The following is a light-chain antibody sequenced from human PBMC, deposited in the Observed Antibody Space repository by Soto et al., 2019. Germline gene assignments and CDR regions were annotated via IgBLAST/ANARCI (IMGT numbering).Light chain of an antibody. Sequence: DIQMTQSPSSLSASVGDRVTITCRASQSISRYLNWYQQKPRKAPKLLIYAASSLQSGVPSRFSGSGSETDLTLNISSLQPEDFATYYCQQSCSTPITFPRGTRHEIK. CDR1: QSISRY. CDR3: QQSCSTPIT. J-gene: IGKJ5*01. CDR2: AAS. V-gene: IGKV1-39*01.